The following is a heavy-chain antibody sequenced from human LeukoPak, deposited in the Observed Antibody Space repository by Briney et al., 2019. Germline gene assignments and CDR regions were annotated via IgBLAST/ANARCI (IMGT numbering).Heavy chain of an antibody. D-gene: IGHD4-11*01. CDR3: ARGPDTVTLDFDY. Sequence: PSGTLSLTCAVSGGSISSSNWWSWVRQPPGKGLEWIGEIYHSGSTYYNPSLKSRVTIPVDTSKNQFSLKLTSVTAADTAVYYCARGPDTVTLDFDYWGQGTLVTVSS. V-gene: IGHV4-4*02. CDR2: IYHSGST. CDR1: GGSISSSNW. J-gene: IGHJ4*02.